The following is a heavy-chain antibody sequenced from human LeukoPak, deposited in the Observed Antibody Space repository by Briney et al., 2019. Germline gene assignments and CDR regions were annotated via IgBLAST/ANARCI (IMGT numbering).Heavy chain of an antibody. V-gene: IGHV3-7*03. CDR3: AREDGSSWYMWFDP. J-gene: IGHJ5*02. CDR1: GFTLSSYW. Sequence: GGSLRLSCAASGFTLSSYWMSWVRQAPGKGLEWVANIKQDGSEKYYVDSVKGRFTISRDNAKNSLYLQMNSLRAEDTAVYYCAREDGSSWYMWFDPWGQGTLVTVSS. D-gene: IGHD6-13*01. CDR2: IKQDGSEK.